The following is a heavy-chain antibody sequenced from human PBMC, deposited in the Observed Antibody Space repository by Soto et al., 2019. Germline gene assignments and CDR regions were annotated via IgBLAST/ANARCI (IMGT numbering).Heavy chain of an antibody. CDR2: IGPESGAT. D-gene: IGHD1-26*01. V-gene: IGHV1-2*02. Sequence: GASVKVSCKASGYTFTGHYIHWVRQAPEQGPEWMGEIGPESGATRYAQRFQGRVTMTRDMSITTVYMELNNLSPDDTAVYCCGRGRSGQIVVFYWGQGTPVTVS. J-gene: IGHJ4*02. CDR1: GYTFTGHY. CDR3: GRGRSGQIVVFY.